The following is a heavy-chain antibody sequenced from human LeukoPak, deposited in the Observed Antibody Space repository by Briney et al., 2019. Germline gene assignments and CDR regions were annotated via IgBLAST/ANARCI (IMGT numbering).Heavy chain of an antibody. D-gene: IGHD3-9*01. CDR3: ARGDGRYFDWLNAFDI. CDR1: GYTFTGYY. J-gene: IGHJ3*02. Sequence: ASVKVSCKASGYTFTGYYMHWVRQAPGQGLEWMGRIIPILGIANYAQKFQGRVTITADKSTSTAYMELSSLRSEDTAVYYCARGDGRYFDWLNAFDIWGQGTMVTVSS. CDR2: IIPILGIA. V-gene: IGHV1-69*04.